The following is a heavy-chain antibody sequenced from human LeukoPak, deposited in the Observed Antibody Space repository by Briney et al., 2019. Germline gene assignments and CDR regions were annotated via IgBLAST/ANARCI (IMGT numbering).Heavy chain of an antibody. J-gene: IGHJ5*02. CDR2: IYYTGTT. CDR1: GGSISSSLYH. Sequence: PSETLSLTCTVSGGSISSSLYHWGWIRQSPGKNLEWLGSIYYTGTTHYNPSLKSRVTISVDTSKNQFSLNLSSVTAADTAVYYCARQEIGLRSFDPWGQGALVTVS. D-gene: IGHD3/OR15-3a*01. CDR3: ARQEIGLRSFDP. V-gene: IGHV4-39*01.